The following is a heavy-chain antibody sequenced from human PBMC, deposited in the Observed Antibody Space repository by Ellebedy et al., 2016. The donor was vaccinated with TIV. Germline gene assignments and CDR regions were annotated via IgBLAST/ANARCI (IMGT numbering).Heavy chain of an antibody. CDR2: LTLDGTDT. Sequence: GESLKISCAASGFTFSAHWMHWVRRAPGKGLMWVSRLTLDGTDTSYAPSVKGRFTASRDNAKNMVYLQMNSLTADDTAVYYSAGLWSWGQGTLVTVSS. V-gene: IGHV3-74*01. CDR1: GFTFSAHW. CDR3: AGLWS. D-gene: IGHD3-10*01. J-gene: IGHJ5*02.